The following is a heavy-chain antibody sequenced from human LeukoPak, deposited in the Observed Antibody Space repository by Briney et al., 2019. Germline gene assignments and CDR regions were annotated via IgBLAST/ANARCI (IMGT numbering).Heavy chain of an antibody. J-gene: IGHJ4*02. Sequence: GGSLRLSCAASGFTFSSSAMSWVRQAPGKGLEWVSAISGSGGSTYYADSVKGRFTISRDNSKNTLYLQMNSLRAKDTAVYYCAKVAILMAGGYYDSSGYFYFDHWGQGTLVTVSS. CDR3: AKVAILMAGGYYDSSGYFYFDH. V-gene: IGHV3-23*01. CDR1: GFTFSSSA. D-gene: IGHD3-22*01. CDR2: ISGSGGST.